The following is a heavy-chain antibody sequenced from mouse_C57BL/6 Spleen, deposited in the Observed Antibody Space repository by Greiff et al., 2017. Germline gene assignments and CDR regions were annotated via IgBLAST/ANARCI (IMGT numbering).Heavy chain of an antibody. J-gene: IGHJ1*03. CDR3: AKGGTYHWYFDV. Sequence: VKLMESGPGLVQPSQSLSITCTVSGFSLTSYGVHWVRQSPGKGLEWLGVIWRGGSTDYNAAFMSRLSITKDNSKSQVFFKMNSLQADDTAIYYCAKGGTYHWYFDVWGTGTTVTVSS. V-gene: IGHV2-5*01. CDR2: IWRGGST. CDR1: GFSLTSYG.